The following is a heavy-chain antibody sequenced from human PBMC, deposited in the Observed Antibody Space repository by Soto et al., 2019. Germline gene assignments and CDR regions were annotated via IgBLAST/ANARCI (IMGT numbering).Heavy chain of an antibody. V-gene: IGHV4-30-2*01. Sequence: SETLSLTCAVSGGSISSGGYSWSWIRQPPGKGLEWIGYIYHSGSTYYTPSLKSRVTISVDRSKNQFSLKLSSVTAADTAVYYCARQYYYDSSGYQSYGMDVWGQGTTVTVSS. CDR1: GGSISSGGYS. J-gene: IGHJ6*02. CDR2: IYHSGST. CDR3: ARQYYYDSSGYQSYGMDV. D-gene: IGHD3-22*01.